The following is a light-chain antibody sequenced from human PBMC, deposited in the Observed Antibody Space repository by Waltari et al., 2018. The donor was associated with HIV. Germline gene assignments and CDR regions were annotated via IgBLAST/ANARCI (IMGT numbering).Light chain of an antibody. J-gene: IGLJ2*01. CDR2: RDN. CDR1: SSHVGRTA. Sequence: QSALTQQPSASGTPGQRVTISCSRSSSHVGRTAVYWYQKSPGSAPQLVIYRDNQRPPGVSDRFSGSKSGAAASLAISGLRSEDEADFYCSTWDDSLKDVLFGGGTKLTVL. CDR3: STWDDSLKDVL. V-gene: IGLV1-47*01.